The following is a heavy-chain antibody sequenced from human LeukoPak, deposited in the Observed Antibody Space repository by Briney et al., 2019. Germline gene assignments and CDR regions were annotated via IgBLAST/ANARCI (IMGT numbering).Heavy chain of an antibody. CDR3: AHRLYTPTPGYDY. CDR1: GCARRTGGGG. V-gene: IGHV2-5*06. J-gene: IGHJ4*02. CDR2: IYWDDDK. D-gene: IGHD2-15*01. Sequence: SGRTLVRPPQTLTLTLTFAGCARRTGGGGGGWVRQPPGKALEWLPRIYWDDDKRYRPSLKSRLTCTRDPSKNQVVLKMTTMDPVATATYYCAHRLYTPTPGYDYWGQGTLVTVSS.